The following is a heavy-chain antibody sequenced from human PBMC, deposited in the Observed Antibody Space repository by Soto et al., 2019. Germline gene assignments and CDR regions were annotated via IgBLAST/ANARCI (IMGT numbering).Heavy chain of an antibody. Sequence: WGSLRLSCAASVFTFSSCAMHWGRQAPGKGLEYVSAINYNGGNTYYADSVKGRFTISRDNSKDTLYLQMSSLRPEDTAVYYCVKLAVTTRVNYDSWGQGTLVTVSS. D-gene: IGHD4-17*01. V-gene: IGHV3-64D*06. J-gene: IGHJ4*02. CDR3: VKLAVTTRVNYDS. CDR1: VFTFSSCA. CDR2: INYNGGNT.